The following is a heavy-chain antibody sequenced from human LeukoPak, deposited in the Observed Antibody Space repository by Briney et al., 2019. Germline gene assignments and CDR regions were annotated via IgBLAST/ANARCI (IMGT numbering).Heavy chain of an antibody. V-gene: IGHV4-61*02. CDR2: IYTSGST. J-gene: IGHJ2*01. CDR3: AREVHYYDSSGYYSELYWYFDL. CDR1: GGSITSGSYY. D-gene: IGHD3-22*01. Sequence: SETLSLTCTVSGGSITSGSYYWSWIRQPAGKGLEWIGRIYTSGSTNYNPSLKSRVTISVDTSKNQFSLKLSSVTAADTAVYYCAREVHYYDSSGYYSELYWYFDLWGRGTLVTVSS.